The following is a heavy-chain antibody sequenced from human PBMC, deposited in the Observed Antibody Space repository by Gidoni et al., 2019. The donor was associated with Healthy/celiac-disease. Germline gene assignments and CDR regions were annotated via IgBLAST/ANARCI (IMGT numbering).Heavy chain of an antibody. D-gene: IGHD6-13*01. CDR1: GFPFDDYA. Sequence: EVQLVESGGGLVQPGRSLRLSCAASGFPFDDYAMHWVRQAPGKGLEWVSGISWNSGSIGYADSVKGRFTISRDNAKNSLYLQMNSLRAEDTALYYCAKDIGSSAVDYFDYWGQGTLVTVSS. CDR2: ISWNSGSI. CDR3: AKDIGSSAVDYFDY. J-gene: IGHJ4*02. V-gene: IGHV3-9*01.